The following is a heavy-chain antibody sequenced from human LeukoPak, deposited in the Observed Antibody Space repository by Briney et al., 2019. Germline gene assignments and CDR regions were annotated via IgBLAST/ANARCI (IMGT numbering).Heavy chain of an antibody. J-gene: IGHJ4*02. Sequence: SETLSLTCTVSGYSISSGHFRSWIRQPPGKGLEWIGSIYGSGTTYYDPPLRSRVSISADTSKNYFSLELSSVTAADTAVYYCASVGGGSPYWGQGTLVAVSS. D-gene: IGHD3-16*01. V-gene: IGHV4-38-2*02. CDR2: IYGSGTT. CDR1: GYSISSGHF. CDR3: ASVGGGSPY.